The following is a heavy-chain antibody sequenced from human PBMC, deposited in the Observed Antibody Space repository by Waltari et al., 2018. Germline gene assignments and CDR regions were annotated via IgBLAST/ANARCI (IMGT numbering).Heavy chain of an antibody. CDR1: GFTFRSYR. CDR2: INSDGSSI. V-gene: IGHV3-74*01. D-gene: IGHD6-19*01. Sequence: EVQLVESGGGLVQPGGSLRLSCAASGFTFRSYRMHWVRQAPGRGLVWVSRINSDGSSISYADSVKGRFTISRDNAKNTLYLQMNSLRAEDTAMYYCAREYGSGWPPNEEYHFDYWGQGTLVTVSS. CDR3: AREYGSGWPPNEEYHFDY. J-gene: IGHJ4*02.